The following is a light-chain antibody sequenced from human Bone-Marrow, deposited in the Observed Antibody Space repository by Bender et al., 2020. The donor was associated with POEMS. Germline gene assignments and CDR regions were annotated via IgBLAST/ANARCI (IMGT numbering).Light chain of an antibody. CDR2: DNS. V-gene: IGLV1-51*01. Sequence: QSLLTQPPSVSAAPGQRVTISCSGSSSNIGRNYVSWYQQLPGTAPKLLIYDNSQRPSGIPDRFSGSKSGTSATLDIAGLQTGDEADYFCGTWDSSLYAAVFGAGTKVTVL. J-gene: IGLJ2*01. CDR3: GTWDSSLYAAV. CDR1: SSNIGRNY.